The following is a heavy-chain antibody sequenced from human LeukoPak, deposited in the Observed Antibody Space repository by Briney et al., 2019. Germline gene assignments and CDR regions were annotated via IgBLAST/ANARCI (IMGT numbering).Heavy chain of an antibody. Sequence: SETLSLTCTVSGGSISSHFWSWIRQPPGKGLEWIGYIHYTGSTNYNPSLKSRVTISVDTSKNQFSLKLSSVTAADTAVYYCARDGYSGSSLFDYWGQGTLITVSS. V-gene: IGHV4-59*11. CDR1: GGSISSHF. CDR2: IHYTGST. J-gene: IGHJ4*02. D-gene: IGHD1-26*01. CDR3: ARDGYSGSSLFDY.